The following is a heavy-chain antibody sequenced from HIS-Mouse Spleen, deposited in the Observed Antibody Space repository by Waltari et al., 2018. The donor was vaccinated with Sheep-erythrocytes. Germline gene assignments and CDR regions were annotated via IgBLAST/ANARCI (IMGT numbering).Heavy chain of an antibody. J-gene: IGHJ4*02. CDR3: ARVSVAARFDY. D-gene: IGHD6-6*01. Sequence: QLQLQESGPGLVKPSETLSLTCTVSGGSISSSSYYWGWIRQPPGKGLEWIGSIYYGGGPSCNPSLKSRVTISVDTSKNQFSLKLSAVTAADTAVYYCARVSVAARFDYWGQGTLVTVSS. CDR1: GGSISSSSYY. CDR2: IYYGGGP. V-gene: IGHV4-39*07.